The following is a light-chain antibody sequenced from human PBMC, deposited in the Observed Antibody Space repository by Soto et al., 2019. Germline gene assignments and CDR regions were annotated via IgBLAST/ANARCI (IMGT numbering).Light chain of an antibody. V-gene: IGKV2-28*01. J-gene: IGKJ1*01. CDR2: LGS. Sequence: DIVMTQSPLSLPVTPGEPASISCRSSQSLLNSNGYNYLDWYLQKPGQSSQLLIYLGSSRACGVPDRFSGSGSGTDFTLTIRRVEAEDVGFYYCMQALQAPLTFGQGTRVQIK. CDR3: MQALQAPLT. CDR1: QSLLNSNGYNY.